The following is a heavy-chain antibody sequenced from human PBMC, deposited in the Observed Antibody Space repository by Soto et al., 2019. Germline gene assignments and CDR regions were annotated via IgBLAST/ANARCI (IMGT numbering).Heavy chain of an antibody. Sequence: GWSLRLSCATSGFTFISFAMHWVRQAPGKGLEWVAVISDDGSNKYYADSVKGRFTISRDNSKNTLYLQMNSLRGEDTAVYSCARVEQWLYIAKYWGQGTLVTVSS. CDR1: GFTFISFA. D-gene: IGHD6-19*01. V-gene: IGHV3-30*04. CDR3: ARVEQWLYIAKY. J-gene: IGHJ4*02. CDR2: ISDDGSNK.